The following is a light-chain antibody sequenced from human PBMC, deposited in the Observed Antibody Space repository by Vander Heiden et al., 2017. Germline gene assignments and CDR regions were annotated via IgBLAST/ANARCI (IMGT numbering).Light chain of an antibody. CDR1: QICSTN. CDR2: GAP. Sequence: EIVITQSPATLSMSPGERATLSCRASQICSTNLPWSNQKLCLSRRLRIYGAPTRAKCIKDMCRGSADATEGPLTISSWQLEFCEVYHCQQEKNGHPYYTFGQGTKMEIK. V-gene: IGKV3-15*01. J-gene: IGKJ2*01. CDR3: QQEKNGHPYYT.